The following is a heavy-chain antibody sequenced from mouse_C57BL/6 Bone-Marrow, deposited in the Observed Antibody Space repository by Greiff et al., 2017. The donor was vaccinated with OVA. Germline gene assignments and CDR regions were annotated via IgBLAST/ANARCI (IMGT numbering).Heavy chain of an antibody. Sequence: QVQLQQPGAELVKPGASVKMSCKASGYTFTSYWITWVKQRPGQGLEWIGDIYPGSGSTNYNEKFKSKATLTVDTSSSTAYMQLSSLTSEDSAVYYCARRGIYYDYDGGAWFAYWGQGTLGTVSA. CDR1: GYTFTSYW. V-gene: IGHV1-55*01. J-gene: IGHJ3*01. CDR2: IYPGSGST. D-gene: IGHD2-4*01. CDR3: ARRGIYYDYDGGAWFAY.